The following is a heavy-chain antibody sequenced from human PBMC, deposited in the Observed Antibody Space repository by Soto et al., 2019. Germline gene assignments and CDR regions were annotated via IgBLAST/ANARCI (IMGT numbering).Heavy chain of an antibody. CDR2: INPNSGGT. CDR1: GYTFTGYY. CDR3: ARAYTASYYYYGMDV. Sequence: ASVKVSCKASGYTFTGYYMPWVRQAPVQGLEWMGWINPNSGGTNYAQKCQGRVTMTRDTSISTAYMELSRLRSDDTAVYYCARAYTASYYYYGMDVWGQGTTVTVSS. J-gene: IGHJ6*02. V-gene: IGHV1-2*02. D-gene: IGHD2-21*02.